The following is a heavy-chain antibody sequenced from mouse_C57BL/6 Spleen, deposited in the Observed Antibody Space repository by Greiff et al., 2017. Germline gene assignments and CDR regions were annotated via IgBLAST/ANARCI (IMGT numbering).Heavy chain of an antibody. V-gene: IGHV1-39*01. J-gene: IGHJ4*01. Sequence: EVQLQQSGPELVKPGASVKISCKASGYSFTDYNLNWVKQSNGKSLEWIGVINPNYGTTSYNQKFKGKATLTVDQSSSTAYMQLNSLTSEDSAVYYCASSVREVTTPYYYAMDYWGQGTSVTVSS. CDR3: ASSVREVTTPYYYAMDY. D-gene: IGHD2-2*01. CDR1: GYSFTDYN. CDR2: INPNYGTT.